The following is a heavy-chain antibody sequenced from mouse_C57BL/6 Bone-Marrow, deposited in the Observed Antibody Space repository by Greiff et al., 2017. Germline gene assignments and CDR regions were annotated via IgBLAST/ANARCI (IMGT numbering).Heavy chain of an antibody. V-gene: IGHV1-54*01. J-gene: IGHJ2*01. Sequence: VKVVESGAELVRPGTSVKVSCKASGYAFTNYLLEWVKQRPGQGLEWIGVINPGSGGTNYNEKFKGKATLTADKSSSTAYMQLSSLTSEDSAVYFCAREFPYYYGSSLDYWGQGTTLTVSS. D-gene: IGHD1-1*01. CDR2: INPGSGGT. CDR3: AREFPYYYGSSLDY. CDR1: GYAFTNYL.